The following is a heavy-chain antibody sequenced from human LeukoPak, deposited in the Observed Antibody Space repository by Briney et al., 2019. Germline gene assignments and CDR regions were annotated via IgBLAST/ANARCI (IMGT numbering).Heavy chain of an antibody. V-gene: IGHV3-21*04. D-gene: IGHD3-10*01. CDR3: ARDLYYGSGSYYY. J-gene: IGHJ4*02. CDR1: GFTFSSYT. Sequence: PGGSLRLSCAASGFTFSSYTMDWVRRAPGKGLEWVSSIGISTSYIYYADSVKGRFTISRDNAKNSLYLQMNSLRAEDTAVYYCARDLYYGSGSYYYWGQGTLVTVSS. CDR2: IGISTSYI.